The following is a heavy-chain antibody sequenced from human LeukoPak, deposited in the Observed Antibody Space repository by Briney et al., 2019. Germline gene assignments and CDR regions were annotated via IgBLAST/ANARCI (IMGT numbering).Heavy chain of an antibody. J-gene: IGHJ4*02. Sequence: AGGSLRLSCAASGFTFSSYGMHWVRQAPGKGLEWVAVISYDGSNKYYADSVKGRFTISRDNSKNTLYLQMNSLRAEDTAVYYCAKDYGGNSGRFFDYWGQGTLVTVSS. CDR1: GFTFSSYG. D-gene: IGHD4-23*01. V-gene: IGHV3-30*18. CDR2: ISYDGSNK. CDR3: AKDYGGNSGRFFDY.